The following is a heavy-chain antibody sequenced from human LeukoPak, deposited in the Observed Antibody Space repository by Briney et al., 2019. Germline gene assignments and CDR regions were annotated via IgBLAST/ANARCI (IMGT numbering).Heavy chain of an antibody. V-gene: IGHV4-34*01. CDR3: AREVRSSFYYYYYMDV. CDR2: INHSGST. CDR1: GGSFSGYY. Sequence: SETLPLTCAVYGGSFSGYYWSWIRQPPGKGLEWIGEINHSGSTNYNPSLESRVTISVDTSKNQFSLKLSSVTAADTAVYYCAREVRSSFYYYYYMDVWGKGTTVTVSS. D-gene: IGHD6-6*01. J-gene: IGHJ6*03.